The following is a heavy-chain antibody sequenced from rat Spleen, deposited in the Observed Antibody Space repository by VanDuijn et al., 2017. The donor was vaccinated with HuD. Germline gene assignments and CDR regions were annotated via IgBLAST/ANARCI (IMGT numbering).Heavy chain of an antibody. CDR3: ARHGYDGSYYYWDY. CDR1: GFTFSDYG. V-gene: IGHV5-29*01. CDR2: ISYGDSSGHSST. Sequence: EVQLVESGGGLVQPGRSLKLSCAASGFTFSDYGMAWVRQAPTKGLEWVATISYGDSSGHSSTYYRDSVKGRVTISRDNAKSTLSLQMDSLRSEDTATYYCARHGYDGSYYYWDYWGQGVMVTVSS. J-gene: IGHJ2*01. D-gene: IGHD1-12*02.